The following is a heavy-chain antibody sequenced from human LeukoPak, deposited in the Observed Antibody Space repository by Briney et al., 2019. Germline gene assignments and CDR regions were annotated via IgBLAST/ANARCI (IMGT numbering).Heavy chain of an antibody. CDR2: IRSKAYGGTT. Sequence: PGGSLRLSCAASGFTFSGSAMHWVRQAPGKGLEWVSFIRSKAYGGTTEYAASVKGRFTISRDDSKSIAFLQMNSLKTEDTAVYYCTRELGYCTNGVCYRAYYFDYWGQGTLVTVSS. V-gene: IGHV3-49*04. CDR1: GFTFSGSA. D-gene: IGHD2-8*01. CDR3: TRELGYCTNGVCYRAYYFDY. J-gene: IGHJ4*02.